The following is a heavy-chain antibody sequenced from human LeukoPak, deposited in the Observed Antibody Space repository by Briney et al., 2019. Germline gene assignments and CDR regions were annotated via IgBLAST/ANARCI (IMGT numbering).Heavy chain of an antibody. J-gene: IGHJ6*02. Sequence: GGTLRLSCAASGFTFSSYEMNWVRQAPGKGLEWVSYISSSGSTIYYPDSVKGRFTISRDNAKNSLYLQMNSLRAEDTAVYYCASKGGSYTYYYGMDVWGQGTTVTVSS. CDR2: ISSSGSTI. CDR1: GFTFSSYE. V-gene: IGHV3-48*03. D-gene: IGHD1-26*01. CDR3: ASKGGSYTYYYGMDV.